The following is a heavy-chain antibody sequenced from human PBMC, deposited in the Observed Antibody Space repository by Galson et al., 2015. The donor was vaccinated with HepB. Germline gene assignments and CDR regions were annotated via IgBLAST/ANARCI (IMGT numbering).Heavy chain of an antibody. CDR1: GFTFSSYS. CDR2: FSSSSDYI. V-gene: IGHV3-21*01. J-gene: IGHJ4*02. D-gene: IGHD6-6*01. Sequence: SLRLSCAASGFTFSSYSMNWVRQAPGKGLEWVSSFSSSSDYIYYADSVKRRFTIYRDNAKNSLYLQINSLRAEDTSVYYGARDGWDAYSSYYFDYWGQGTLVTVSS. CDR3: ARDGWDAYSSYYFDY.